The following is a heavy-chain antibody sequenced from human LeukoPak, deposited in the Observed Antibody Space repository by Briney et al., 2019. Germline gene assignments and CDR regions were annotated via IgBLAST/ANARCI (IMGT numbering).Heavy chain of an antibody. V-gene: IGHV3-23*01. CDR2: ISGCGGST. D-gene: IGHD1-26*01. J-gene: IGHJ4*02. CDR1: GFTFSSYA. Sequence: GGSLRLSCAASGFTFSSYAMSWVRQAPGKGLEWVSAISGCGGSTYYADSVKGRFTISRDNSKNTLYLQVNSLRAEDTAVYYCAKGGKWDVTPFDYWGQGTLVTVSS. CDR3: AKGGKWDVTPFDY.